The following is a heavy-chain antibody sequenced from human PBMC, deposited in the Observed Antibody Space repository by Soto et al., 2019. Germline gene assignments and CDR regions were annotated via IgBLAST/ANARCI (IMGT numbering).Heavy chain of an antibody. CDR2: IKTKPNSYAT. V-gene: IGHV3-73*01. CDR3: IGRNSQTQAVDY. CDR1: GFSFSGSN. Sequence: EVQLVESGGGLVQPGGSLKLSCAASGFSFSGSNMHWVRQASGKGLEWIGRIKTKPNSYATEYAASVKGRFTISRDDANNTAYLHMNRLKTEDTAVYDWIGRNSQTQAVDYWGQGTLGPVSA. J-gene: IGHJ4*02. D-gene: IGHD1-7*01.